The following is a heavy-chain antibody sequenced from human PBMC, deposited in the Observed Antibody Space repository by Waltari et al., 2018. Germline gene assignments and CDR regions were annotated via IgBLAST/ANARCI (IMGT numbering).Heavy chain of an antibody. CDR3: AREGSSSWYFRPGKYYFDY. CDR1: GGSLRGYY. D-gene: IGHD6-13*01. J-gene: IGHJ4*02. Sequence: QVQLQQWGAGLLKPSETLSLTCAVYGGSLRGYYWSWIRPPPGTGLEWIGEINHSGSTNYNPYLKSRVTISVDTSKNQFSLKLSSVTAADTAVYYCAREGSSSWYFRPGKYYFDYWGQGTLVTVSS. V-gene: IGHV4-34*01. CDR2: INHSGST.